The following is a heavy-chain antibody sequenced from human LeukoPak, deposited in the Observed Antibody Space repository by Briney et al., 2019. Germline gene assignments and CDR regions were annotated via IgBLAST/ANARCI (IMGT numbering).Heavy chain of an antibody. J-gene: IGHJ6*02. CDR3: ARGPNESSVTDV. V-gene: IGHV3-72*01. D-gene: IGHD3-22*01. CDR1: GFTFSDHY. CDR2: IRNKPNSYST. Sequence: GGSLRLSCAGSGFTFSDHYIDWVRQAPGRGLEWVGRIRNKPNSYSTEYAASVKGRFTISRDDSKNSLYLQMSSLKTEDRAVYYCARGPNESSVTDVWGQGTTVTVS.